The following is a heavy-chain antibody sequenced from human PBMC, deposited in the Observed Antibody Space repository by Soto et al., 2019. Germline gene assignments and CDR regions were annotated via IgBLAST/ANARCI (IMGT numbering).Heavy chain of an antibody. V-gene: IGHV3-33*01. D-gene: IGHD2-21*02. Sequence: GGSLRLSCAASGFTFSSYGMHWVRQAPGKGLVWVAVIWYDGSNKYYADYVKGRFTISRDNSKNTLYLQMNSLRAEDTAIYYCARDYCGGDCSSVDVWGQGTTVTVSS. CDR3: ARDYCGGDCSSVDV. J-gene: IGHJ6*02. CDR1: GFTFSSYG. CDR2: IWYDGSNK.